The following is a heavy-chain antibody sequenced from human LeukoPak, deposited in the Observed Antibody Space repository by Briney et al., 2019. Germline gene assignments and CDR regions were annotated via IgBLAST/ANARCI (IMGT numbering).Heavy chain of an antibody. CDR1: GFTFSSYA. Sequence: GGSLRLSCAASGFTFSSYAMRWVRQAPGKGLEWVSAISGSGGSTYYADSVKGRFTISRDNSKNTLYLQMNSLRAEDTAVYYCAGAVDGSGSYLADYWGQGTLVTVSS. CDR2: ISGSGGST. CDR3: AGAVDGSGSYLADY. D-gene: IGHD3-10*01. J-gene: IGHJ4*02. V-gene: IGHV3-23*01.